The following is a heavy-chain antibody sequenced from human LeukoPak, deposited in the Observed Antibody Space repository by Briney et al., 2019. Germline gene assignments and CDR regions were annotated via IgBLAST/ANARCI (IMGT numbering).Heavy chain of an antibody. D-gene: IGHD2-2*01. V-gene: IGHV3-23*01. CDR2: ISGSGGST. CDR1: GFTFSSYA. J-gene: IGHJ5*02. CDR3: AGDTHSSNWYDH. Sequence: PGGSLRLSCAASGFTFSSYAMSWVRQAPGKELEWVSAISGSGGSTYYADSVKGRFTISRDNSKNTLYLQMNSLRAEDTAVYYCAGDTHSSNWYDHWGQGTLVTVSS.